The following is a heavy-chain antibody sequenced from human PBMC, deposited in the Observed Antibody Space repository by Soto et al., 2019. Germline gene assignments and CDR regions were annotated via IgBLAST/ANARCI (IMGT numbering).Heavy chain of an antibody. CDR2: INHSGST. V-gene: IGHV4-34*01. CDR3: ATSIYSNGWFIH. J-gene: IGHJ4*02. D-gene: IGHD6-19*01. Sequence: TLSLTCAVYGGSFSGYYWSCIRQPPGKGLEWIGEINHSGSTNYNPSLKSRVTISVDTSKNQFSLSSLRSEDTAVYFCATSIYSNGWFIHWGQGTLVTVSS. CDR1: GGSFSGYY.